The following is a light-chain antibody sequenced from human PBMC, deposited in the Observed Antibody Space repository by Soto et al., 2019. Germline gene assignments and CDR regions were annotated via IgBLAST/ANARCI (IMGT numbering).Light chain of an antibody. V-gene: IGKV1-39*01. Sequence: IRMYNSPSVLSASEGDRVTITCRASQSIGKHLNWYQQKPGKAPKFLIYGASTLQSGVPSRFTGSGSGTDFTLTVNSLQPEDFATYYCQQSYSSPTPFGQGTRLEI. CDR2: GAS. CDR3: QQSYSSPTP. CDR1: QSIGKH. J-gene: IGKJ5*01.